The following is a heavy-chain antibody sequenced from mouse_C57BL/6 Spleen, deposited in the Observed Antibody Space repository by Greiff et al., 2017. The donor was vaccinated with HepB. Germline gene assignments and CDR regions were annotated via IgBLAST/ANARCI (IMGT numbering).Heavy chain of an antibody. V-gene: IGHV1-15*01. Sequence: VQLVESGAELVRPGASVTLSCKASGYTFTDYEMHWVKQTPVHGLEWIGAIDPETGGTAYNQKFKGKAILTADKSSSTAYMELRSLTSEDSAVYYCTRDAYGSSYWYFDVWGTGTTFTVSS. CDR2: IDPETGGT. J-gene: IGHJ1*03. CDR3: TRDAYGSSYWYFDV. D-gene: IGHD1-1*01. CDR1: GYTFTDYE.